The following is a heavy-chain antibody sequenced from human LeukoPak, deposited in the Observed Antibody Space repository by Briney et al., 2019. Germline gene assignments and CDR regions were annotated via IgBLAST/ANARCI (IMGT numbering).Heavy chain of an antibody. CDR1: GDSISSSSYY. D-gene: IGHD3-10*01. V-gene: IGHV4-39*07. CDR2: INHSGST. Sequence: SETLSLTCTVSGDSISSSSYYWGWVRQPPGKGLEWIGEINHSGSTNYNPSLKSRVTISVDTSKNQFSLKLSSVTAADTAVYYCARVGGSGSYYTSLFDYWGQGTLVTVSS. CDR3: ARVGGSGSYYTSLFDY. J-gene: IGHJ4*02.